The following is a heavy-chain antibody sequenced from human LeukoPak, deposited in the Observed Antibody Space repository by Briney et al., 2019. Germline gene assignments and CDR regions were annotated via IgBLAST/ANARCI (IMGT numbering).Heavy chain of an antibody. J-gene: IGHJ6*01. Sequence: PGRSLRLSCAASGFTFDNYAMHWVRQAPGKGLEWVSGIRWDSGSIGYADSVKGRFTISRDNAKNSLYLQMNSLRVEDTALYYCAKDMCRAAAAGYYYYYGMVVGRQRTTVTVS. CDR1: GFTFDNYA. V-gene: IGHV3-9*01. CDR3: AKDMCRAAAAGYYYYYGMVV. CDR2: IRWDSGSI. D-gene: IGHD6-13*01.